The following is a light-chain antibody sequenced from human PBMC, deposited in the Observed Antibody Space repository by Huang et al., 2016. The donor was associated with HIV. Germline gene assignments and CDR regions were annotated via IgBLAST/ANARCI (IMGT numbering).Light chain of an antibody. Sequence: EILTTQSPATLSVSPGQGAALSCRASRNVSSNLAWYQQKPGQSPRLPIYGASTRATGIPARFTGSGSGTEFTLTINSLQSEDVAIYYCQQYDKWPRTFGQGTKVEI. V-gene: IGKV3-15*01. J-gene: IGKJ1*01. CDR1: RNVSSN. CDR2: GAS. CDR3: QQYDKWPRT.